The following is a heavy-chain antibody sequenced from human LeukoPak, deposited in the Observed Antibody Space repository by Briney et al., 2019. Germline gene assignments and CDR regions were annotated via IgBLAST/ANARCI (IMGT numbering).Heavy chain of an antibody. D-gene: IGHD7-27*01. Sequence: GGSLRLSCAASGFTFSSYWMSWVRQAPGKGLEWVANIKQDGSEKYYVDSVKGRFTISRDNAKNSLYLQMNSLRAEDTAVYYCARDRPLNWDTEDYWGQGTLVIVSS. V-gene: IGHV3-7*01. CDR3: ARDRPLNWDTEDY. CDR2: IKQDGSEK. J-gene: IGHJ4*02. CDR1: GFTFSSYW.